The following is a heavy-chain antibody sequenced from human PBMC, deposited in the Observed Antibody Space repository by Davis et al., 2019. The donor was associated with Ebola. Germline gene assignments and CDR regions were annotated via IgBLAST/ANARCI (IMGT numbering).Heavy chain of an antibody. CDR1: GFTFSSYG. Sequence: PGGSLRLSCAASGFTFSSYGMHWVRQAPGKGLEWVAVISYDGSNKYYADSVKGRFTISRDNSKNTLYLQMNSLRAEDTAVYYCAKDPRSGRVLPTAGYYYYGMDVWGQGTTVTVSS. V-gene: IGHV3-30*18. CDR3: AKDPRSGRVLPTAGYYYYGMDV. D-gene: IGHD2-21*02. CDR2: ISYDGSNK. J-gene: IGHJ6*02.